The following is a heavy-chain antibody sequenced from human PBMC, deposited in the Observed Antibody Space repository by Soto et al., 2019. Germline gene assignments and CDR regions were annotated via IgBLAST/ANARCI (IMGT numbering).Heavy chain of an antibody. V-gene: IGHV1-69*13. Sequence: SVKVSCKASGGTFSSYAISWVRQAPVQGLEWMGWIIPIFGTANYAQKFQGRVTITADESTSTAYMELSSLRSEDTAVYYCAGGGYYDSSGYSPSGYWGQGTLVTVSS. CDR1: GGTFSSYA. J-gene: IGHJ4*02. CDR2: IIPIFGTA. D-gene: IGHD3-22*01. CDR3: AGGGYYDSSGYSPSGY.